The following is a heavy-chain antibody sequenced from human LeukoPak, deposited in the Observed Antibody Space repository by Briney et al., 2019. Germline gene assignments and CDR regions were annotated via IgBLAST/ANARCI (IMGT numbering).Heavy chain of an antibody. CDR1: GFTFSSYA. V-gene: IGHV3-7*04. Sequence: PGGSLRLSCAASGFTFSSYAMSWVRQAPGKGLEWVANIKQDGSEKYYVDSVKGRFTISRDNAKNSLYLQMSSLRPEDTAVYYCARGRDTPYWGQGTLVTVSS. CDR2: IKQDGSEK. D-gene: IGHD5-18*01. CDR3: ARGRDTPY. J-gene: IGHJ4*02.